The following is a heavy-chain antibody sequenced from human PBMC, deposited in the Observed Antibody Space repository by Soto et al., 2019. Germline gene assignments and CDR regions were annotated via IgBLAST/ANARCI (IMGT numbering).Heavy chain of an antibody. CDR2: IIPIFGTA. D-gene: IGHD5-12*01. J-gene: IGHJ4*02. CDR1: GGTFSSYA. CDR3: ARGRRDGYNFDY. V-gene: IGHV1-69*13. Sequence: SVKVSCKASGGTFSSYAISWARQAPGQGLEWMGGIIPIFGTANYAQKFQGRVTITADESTSTAYMELSSLRSEDTAVYYCARGRRDGYNFDYWGQGTLVTVSS.